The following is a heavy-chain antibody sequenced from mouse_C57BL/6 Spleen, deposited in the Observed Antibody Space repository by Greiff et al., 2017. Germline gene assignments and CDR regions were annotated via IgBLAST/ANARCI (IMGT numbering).Heavy chain of an antibody. CDR2: IDPETGGT. J-gene: IGHJ1*03. D-gene: IGHD1-1*01. Sequence: QVQLQQSGAELVRPGASVTLSCKASGYTFTDYEMHWVKQTPVHGLEWIGAIDPETGGTAYNQKFKGKAILTADKSSSTAYMELRSLTSEDSAVYYCTSGYYYGSSYGYFDVWGTGTTVTVSS. CDR1: GYTFTDYE. CDR3: TSGYYYGSSYGYFDV. V-gene: IGHV1-15*01.